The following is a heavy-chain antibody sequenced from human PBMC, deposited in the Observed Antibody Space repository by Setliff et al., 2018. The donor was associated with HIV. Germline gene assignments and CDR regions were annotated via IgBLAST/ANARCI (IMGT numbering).Heavy chain of an antibody. CDR3: ARSMSGWSVDY. CDR1: GFTFSNYP. J-gene: IGHJ4*02. Sequence: GGSLRLSCVASGFTFSNYPMKWIRQAPGKGLECVSYITSSSDTTYYGDSVQGRFTTSRDDAKNSLYLQMNSLRADDTAVYYCARSMSGWSVDYWGQGIQVTVSS. CDR2: ITSSSDTT. D-gene: IGHD6-19*01. V-gene: IGHV3-48*01.